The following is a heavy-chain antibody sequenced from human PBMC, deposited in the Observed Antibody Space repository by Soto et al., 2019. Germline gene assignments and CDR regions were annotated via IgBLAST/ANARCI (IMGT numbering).Heavy chain of an antibody. J-gene: IGHJ5*02. V-gene: IGHV3-33*01. CDR2: IWYDGSNK. CDR3: ARDRFLIAAAGVNWFDP. CDR1: GFTFSSYG. Sequence: GGSLRLSCAASGFTFSSYGMHWVRQAPGKGLEWVAVIWYDGSNKYYADSVKGRFTISRDNSKNTLYLQMNSLRAEDMAVFFCARDRFLIAAAGVNWFDPWGQGTLVTVSS. D-gene: IGHD6-13*01.